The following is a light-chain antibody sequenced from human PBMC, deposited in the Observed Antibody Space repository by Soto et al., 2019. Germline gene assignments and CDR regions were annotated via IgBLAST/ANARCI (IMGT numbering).Light chain of an antibody. CDR1: QSISSY. CDR3: QQSYSTLLT. Sequence: DIQMTQSPSSLSASVGDRVTITCRASQSISSYLNWYQQKPGKAPKLLIYAASSLQSGVPSRFSGSGSGTDFTITISSLQPEDFATYYGQQSYSTLLTFGGGTKVDIK. V-gene: IGKV1-39*01. CDR2: AAS. J-gene: IGKJ4*01.